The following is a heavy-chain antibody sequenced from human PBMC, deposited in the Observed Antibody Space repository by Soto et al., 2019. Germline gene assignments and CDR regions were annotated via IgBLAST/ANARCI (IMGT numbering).Heavy chain of an antibody. CDR3: AKDMTKVTTELHFDY. D-gene: IGHD4-4*01. CDR2: ISVSGGST. Sequence: GGSLRLSCAASGFTFSSYAMSWVRQAPGNGLEWVSAISVSGGSTSYADSVKGRFTIYRDTSKNTMYPQMNSLRAEDTAVYYCAKDMTKVTTELHFDYWGQGAPVTVSS. CDR1: GFTFSSYA. V-gene: IGHV3-23*01. J-gene: IGHJ4*02.